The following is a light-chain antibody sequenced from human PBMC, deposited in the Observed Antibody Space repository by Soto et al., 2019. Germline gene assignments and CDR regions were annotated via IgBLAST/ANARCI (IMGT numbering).Light chain of an antibody. CDR3: SSYTNASTRTYL. CDR1: SSDVGGYNY. Sequence: QSALTQPASVSGSPGQSITISCTGTSSDVGGYNYVSWYQQHPGIAPKLLIFGVTNRPSGVSTRFSGSKSGNTASLTISGLQAEDEADYHCSSYTNASTRTYLFGTGTKVTVL. V-gene: IGLV2-14*01. J-gene: IGLJ1*01. CDR2: GVT.